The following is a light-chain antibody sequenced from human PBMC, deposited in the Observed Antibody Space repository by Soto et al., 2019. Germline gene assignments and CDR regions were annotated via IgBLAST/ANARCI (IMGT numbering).Light chain of an antibody. J-gene: IGLJ3*02. CDR3: AAWDDRLSGWV. CDR1: SSNLAISY. Sequence: QSVLTQPPSASGTPGQRVTISCSGSSSNLAISYAYWYQQLPGTAPQLLIYRNNQRPSGVPDRFSGSKSGTSASLAISGFRSEDEADYYCAAWDDRLSGWVFGGGTKLTVL. V-gene: IGLV1-47*01. CDR2: RNN.